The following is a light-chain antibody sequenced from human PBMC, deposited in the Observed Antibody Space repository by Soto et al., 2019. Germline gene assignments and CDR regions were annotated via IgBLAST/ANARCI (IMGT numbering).Light chain of an antibody. Sequence: QSALTQPPSASGSPGQSVTISCTGTSSDVGAYNYVSWYQQHPGKAPKLMIYEVSARPSGVPDRFSGSKSGNTASLTFSGLQADDDADYYCCSHAGSNNYVFGTGTKVTVL. CDR2: EVS. J-gene: IGLJ1*01. CDR1: SSDVGAYNY. V-gene: IGLV2-8*01. CDR3: CSHAGSNNYV.